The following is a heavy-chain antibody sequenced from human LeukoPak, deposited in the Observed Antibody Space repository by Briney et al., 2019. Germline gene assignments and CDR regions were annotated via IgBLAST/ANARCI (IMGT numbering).Heavy chain of an antibody. V-gene: IGHV1-3*01. J-gene: IGHJ5*02. CDR2: INAGNGNT. Sequence: ASVKVSCKASGYTFTSYAMHWVRQAPGQRLEWMGWINAGNGNTKYSQKFQGRVTITRDTSASTAYMELSSLRSEDTAVYYRARELGYCSGGSCYTLNNWFDPWGQGTLVTVSS. D-gene: IGHD2-15*01. CDR1: GYTFTSYA. CDR3: ARELGYCSGGSCYTLNNWFDP.